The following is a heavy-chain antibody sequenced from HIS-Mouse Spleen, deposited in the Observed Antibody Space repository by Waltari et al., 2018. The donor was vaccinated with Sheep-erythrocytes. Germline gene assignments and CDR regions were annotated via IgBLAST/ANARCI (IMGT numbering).Heavy chain of an antibody. CDR3: ARLYYYDSSGYYFDY. D-gene: IGHD3-22*01. CDR2: IYYSGGT. Sequence: QLQLQESGPGLVKPSETLSLTCTVSGGSISSSSYYWGWIRQPPGKGLEVIGSIYYSGGTYYNPSLKSRVTISVDTSKNQFSLKLSSVTAADTAVYYCARLYYYDSSGYYFDYWGQGTLVTVSS. CDR1: GGSISSSSYY. V-gene: IGHV4-39*01. J-gene: IGHJ4*02.